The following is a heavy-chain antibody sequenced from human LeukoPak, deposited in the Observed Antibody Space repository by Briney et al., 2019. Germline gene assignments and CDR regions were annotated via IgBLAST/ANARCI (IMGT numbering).Heavy chain of an antibody. D-gene: IGHD3-22*01. Sequence: GGSLRLSCAASGFTFSTSTMHWVRQAPGKGLEWVAVISYDGSNKFYADSVRGRFAISRDNSKNTLYLQMNSLRGYDSAVYYCARPLSNGYFHDSGGYYPYAMDVWGQGTTVTVSS. V-gene: IGHV3-30*09. CDR2: ISYDGSNK. CDR3: ARPLSNGYFHDSGGYYPYAMDV. J-gene: IGHJ6*02. CDR1: GFTFSTST.